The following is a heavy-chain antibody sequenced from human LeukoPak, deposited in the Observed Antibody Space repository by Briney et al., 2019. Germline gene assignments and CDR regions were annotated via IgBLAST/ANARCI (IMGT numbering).Heavy chain of an antibody. J-gene: IGHJ4*02. CDR1: GFTFSSYA. CDR3: ANEGPNFDY. V-gene: IGHV3-23*01. Sequence: GGSLRLSCAASGFTFSSYAMHWVRQAPGKGLEWVSVISSSGHSTHYADSVKGRFTISRDNSKNTVYLQMNSLRAEDTAVYYCANEGPNFDYWGQGTLVTVSS. D-gene: IGHD2-8*01. CDR2: ISSSGHST.